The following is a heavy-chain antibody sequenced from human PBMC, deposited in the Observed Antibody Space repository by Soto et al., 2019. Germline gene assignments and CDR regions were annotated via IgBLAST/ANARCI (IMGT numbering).Heavy chain of an antibody. V-gene: IGHV3-30*18. Sequence: GGSLRRSCAASGFTFSSYGMHWVRQAPGKGLEWVAVISYDGSNKYYADSVKGRFTISRDNSKNTLYLQMNSLRAEDTAVYYCVKDRYYHDSGTERGPFDYWGQGTLVTVSS. D-gene: IGHD3-10*01. CDR2: ISYDGSNK. CDR1: GFTFSSYG. J-gene: IGHJ4*02. CDR3: VKDRYYHDSGTERGPFDY.